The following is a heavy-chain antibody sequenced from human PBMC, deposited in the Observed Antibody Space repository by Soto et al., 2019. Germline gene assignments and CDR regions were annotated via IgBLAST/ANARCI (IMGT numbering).Heavy chain of an antibody. CDR1: GFTFSSYA. J-gene: IGHJ4*02. Sequence: PGGSLRLSCAASGFTFSSYAMSWVRQAPGKGLEWVSAISGSGGSTYYADSVKGRFTISRDNSKNTLYLQMNSLRAEDTAVYYCAIYFYDFWIPRDEPTYFDYWGQGTLVTVSS. V-gene: IGHV3-23*01. D-gene: IGHD3-3*01. CDR3: AIYFYDFWIPRDEPTYFDY. CDR2: ISGSGGST.